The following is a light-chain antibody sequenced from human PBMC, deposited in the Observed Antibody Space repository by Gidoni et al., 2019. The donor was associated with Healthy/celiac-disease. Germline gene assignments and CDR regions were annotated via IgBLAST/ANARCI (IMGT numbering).Light chain of an antibody. CDR3: QQSYSTPRT. J-gene: IGKJ1*01. V-gene: IGKV1-39*01. CDR1: QNISSY. Sequence: DIQMTQSPSSLSASVGDRVTINCRASQNISSYLNWYQQKPGKDPKLLIYAASSLQSGVPSRFSGSGSGTDFTLTISSLQPEDFATYYCQQSYSTPRTFGQGTKVEIK. CDR2: AAS.